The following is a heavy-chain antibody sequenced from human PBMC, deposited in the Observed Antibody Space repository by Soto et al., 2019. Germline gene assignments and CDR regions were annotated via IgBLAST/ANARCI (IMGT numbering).Heavy chain of an antibody. CDR1: GGSISSGGYS. CDR3: ARERRVFGELSWFDP. D-gene: IGHD3-10*02. J-gene: IGHJ5*02. CDR2: MYHSGST. Sequence: SETLSLTCAVSGGSISSGGYSWSWIRQPPGKGLEWIGYMYHSGSTYYNPSLKSRVTISVDTSKNQFSLKLSSVTAADTAVYNCARERRVFGELSWFDPWGQGTLVTVS. V-gene: IGHV4-61*08.